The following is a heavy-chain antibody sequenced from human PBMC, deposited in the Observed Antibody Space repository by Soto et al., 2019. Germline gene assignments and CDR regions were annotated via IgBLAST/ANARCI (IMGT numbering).Heavy chain of an antibody. CDR3: ARSSRSYFDY. CDR1: GASISRGGYY. CDR2: IYDSGST. Sequence: SETLSLTCTVSGASISRGGYYWSWIRQHPGKGLEWIGYIYDSGSTYYNPSLKSRVSLSVDTSKNQFSLNLTSVTAADTAMYYCARSSRSYFDYWGQGTLVTVSS. J-gene: IGHJ4*02. V-gene: IGHV4-31*03.